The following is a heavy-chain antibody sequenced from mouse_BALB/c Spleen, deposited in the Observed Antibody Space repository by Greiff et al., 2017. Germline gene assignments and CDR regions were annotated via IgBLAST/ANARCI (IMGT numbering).Heavy chain of an antibody. CDR2: IDPANGNT. J-gene: IGHJ4*01. Sequence: VQLQQSGAELVKPGASVKLSCTASGFNIKDTYMHWVKQRPEQGLEWIGRIDPANGNTKYDPKFQGKATITADTSSNTAYLQLSSLTSEDTAVYYCARYRYEGYAMDYWGQGTSVTVSS. D-gene: IGHD2-14*01. V-gene: IGHV14-3*02. CDR1: GFNIKDTY. CDR3: ARYRYEGYAMDY.